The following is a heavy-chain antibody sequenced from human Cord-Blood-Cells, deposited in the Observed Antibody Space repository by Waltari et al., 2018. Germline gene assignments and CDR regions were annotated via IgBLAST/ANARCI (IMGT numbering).Heavy chain of an antibody. CDR2: INHSGST. V-gene: IGHV4-34*01. Sequence: VQLQQWGAGLLKPSETLSLTCAVYGGSFSGYYWSWIRQPPGKGLEWIGEINHSGSTNYNPSLKSRVTISVDTSKNQFSLKLSSVTAADTAVYYCARGSSSWYFDYWGQGTLVTVSS. J-gene: IGHJ4*02. CDR3: ARGSSSWYFDY. D-gene: IGHD6-13*01. CDR1: GGSFSGYY.